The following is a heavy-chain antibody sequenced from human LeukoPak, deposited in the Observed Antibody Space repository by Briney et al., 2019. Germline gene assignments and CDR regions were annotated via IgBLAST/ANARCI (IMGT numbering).Heavy chain of an antibody. Sequence: PGRSLRLSCAASGVTFSSFAMHWVRQAPGKGLEWVAVISYHGRDTYYADSVKGRFTISRDNPKNTLYLQLNSLGAEDTAVYYCAAQPCSVGRCYLDYWGQGTLVTVSS. CDR1: GVTFSSFA. D-gene: IGHD2-15*01. J-gene: IGHJ4*02. V-gene: IGHV3-30*04. CDR2: ISYHGRDT. CDR3: AAQPCSVGRCYLDY.